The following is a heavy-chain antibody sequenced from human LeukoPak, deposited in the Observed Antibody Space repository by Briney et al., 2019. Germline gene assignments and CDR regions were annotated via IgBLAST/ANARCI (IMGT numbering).Heavy chain of an antibody. D-gene: IGHD3-9*01. CDR3: ARLGPPDGRYFDP. V-gene: IGHV4-30-4*08. CDR2: IYYSGST. CDR1: GGSISSGDYY. J-gene: IGHJ5*02. Sequence: SQTLSLTCTVSGGSISSGDYYWSWIRQPPGKGLEWIGYIYYSGSTYYNPSLKSRVTISVDTSKNHFSLKLSSVTAADTAVYYCARLGPPDGRYFDPWGQGTLVTVSS.